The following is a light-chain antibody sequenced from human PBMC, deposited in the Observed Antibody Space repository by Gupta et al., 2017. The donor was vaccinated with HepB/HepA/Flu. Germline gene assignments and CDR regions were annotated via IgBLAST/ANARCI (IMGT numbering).Light chain of an antibody. CDR1: NVGGKS. Sequence: SYVMTQPPSVSVAPGKTARITGGGNNVGGKSVHWYQQRPGQAPLLVVYDDKDRPSGIPERFSGFNSGNTATLTISGVEAGDEAYYYCQVWDGSSDQVIFGGGTKLTVL. CDR2: DDK. V-gene: IGLV3-21*03. J-gene: IGLJ2*01. CDR3: QVWDGSSDQVI.